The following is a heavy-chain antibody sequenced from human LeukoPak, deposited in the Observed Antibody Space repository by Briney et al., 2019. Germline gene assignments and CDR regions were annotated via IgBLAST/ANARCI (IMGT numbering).Heavy chain of an antibody. J-gene: IGHJ4*02. CDR1: GFSFSTYA. CDR3: ARDRGAIDY. Sequence: GGSLRPSCAASGFSFSTYAMTWVRQAPGKGLEWLSYISSSSSTIYDADSVKGRFTISRDNAKNSLYLQMDSLRDDDTAVYYCARDRGAIDYWGQGTLVTVSS. CDR2: ISSSSSTI. V-gene: IGHV3-48*02.